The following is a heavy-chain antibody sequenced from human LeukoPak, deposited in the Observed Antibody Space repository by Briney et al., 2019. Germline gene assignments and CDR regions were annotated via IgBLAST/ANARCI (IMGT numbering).Heavy chain of an antibody. CDR1: GGSISRYY. D-gene: IGHD2-21*02. CDR2: IYYSGST. CDR3: ARLAYCGGDCYSGGLFDY. J-gene: IGHJ4*02. Sequence: SETLSLTCSVSGGSISRYYWSWIRQPPGKGLEWLGYIYYSGSTNYNPSLKSRVTISVDTSKNQFSLKLSSVTAADTAVYYCARLAYCGGDCYSGGLFDYWGQGTLVTVSS. V-gene: IGHV4-59*08.